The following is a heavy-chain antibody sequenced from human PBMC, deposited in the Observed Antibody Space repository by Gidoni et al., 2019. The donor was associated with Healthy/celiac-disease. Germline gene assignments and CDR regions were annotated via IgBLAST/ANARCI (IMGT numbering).Heavy chain of an antibody. CDR3: AKRPPLWLEFGFPEAWFDP. CDR2: ISYDGSKK. CDR1: GFTFSSYG. D-gene: IGHD3-16*01. V-gene: IGHV3-30*18. J-gene: IGHJ5*02. Sequence: QVQLVESGGGVVQPGRSLRLSCAASGFTFSSYGMHWGRQAPGQGLEWVAVISYDGSKKYYADSVKGRFTISRDNSKNTLYLQMNSLRAEDTAVYYCAKRPPLWLEFGFPEAWFDPWGQGTLVTVSS.